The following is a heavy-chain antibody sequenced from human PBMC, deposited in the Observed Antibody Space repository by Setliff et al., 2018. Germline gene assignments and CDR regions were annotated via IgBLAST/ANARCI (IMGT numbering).Heavy chain of an antibody. Sequence: GGSLRLSCAASGFIFSNYAMNWVRQAPGKGLEWVATISYDGGNIYYADSVKGRFTISRDNSKNTLYLQMNSLRAEDTAVYYCARSALYDNNGYYVHSRNWFLDLWGRGTLVTVSS. CDR1: GFIFSNYA. CDR2: ISYDGGNI. CDR3: ARSALYDNNGYYVHSRNWFLDL. J-gene: IGHJ2*01. V-gene: IGHV3-30-3*01. D-gene: IGHD3-22*01.